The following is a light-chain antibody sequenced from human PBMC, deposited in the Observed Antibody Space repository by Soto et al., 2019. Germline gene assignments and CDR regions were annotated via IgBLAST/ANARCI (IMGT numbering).Light chain of an antibody. V-gene: IGLV2-8*01. CDR2: EVS. CDR1: SSDVGGYNY. Sequence: QSVLTQPPSASGSPGQSVTISCTGTSSDVGGYNYVSWYQQYPGKAPKLMIYEVSKRPSGVPDRFSGSKSGNTASLTVSGLQADDEADYYCSSSEGSSIFVLFGGGTKLTVL. J-gene: IGLJ2*01. CDR3: SSSEGSSIFVL.